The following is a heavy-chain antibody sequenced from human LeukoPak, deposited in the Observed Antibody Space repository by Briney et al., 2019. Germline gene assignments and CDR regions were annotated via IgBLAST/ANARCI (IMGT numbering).Heavy chain of an antibody. CDR1: GFTFSSYE. CDR2: VHLDGRT. Sequence: PWGSLRLSCAASGFTFSSYEMNWVRQAPGKGLEWIGEVHLDGRTNYNPSLKSRLIMSVDLPENHISLKLTSVTAADTAVYYCAREGGFYRPLDYSGQGTLVTVSS. J-gene: IGHJ4*02. V-gene: IGHV4-4*02. CDR3: AREGGFYRPLDY. D-gene: IGHD3-3*01.